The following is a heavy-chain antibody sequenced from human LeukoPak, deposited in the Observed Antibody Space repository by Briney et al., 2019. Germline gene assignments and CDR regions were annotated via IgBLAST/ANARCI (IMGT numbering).Heavy chain of an antibody. CDR3: AGVDAAMPDAFDI. CDR1: GFTFSSYA. CDR2: ISYDGSKK. V-gene: IGHV3-30*04. D-gene: IGHD5-18*01. Sequence: PGGSLRLSCAASGFTFSSYAMHWVRQAPGKGLEGVAAISYDGSKKYSADSVKGRFTISRDNSKNTLYLQMNSLRADDTAVYYCAGVDAAMPDAFDIWGQGTTVTVSS. J-gene: IGHJ3*02.